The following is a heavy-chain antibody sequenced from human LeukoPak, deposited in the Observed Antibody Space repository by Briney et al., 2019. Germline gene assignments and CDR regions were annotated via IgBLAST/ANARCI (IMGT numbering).Heavy chain of an antibody. CDR1: GFTFSSYA. CDR3: ARGRRTWHTYYDFWSGYPENNWFDP. CDR2: ISGSGGST. D-gene: IGHD3-3*01. V-gene: IGHV3-23*01. J-gene: IGHJ5*02. Sequence: GGSLRLSCAASGFTFSSYAMSWVRQAPGKGLEWVSAISGSGGSTYYADSVKGRFTISRDNSKNTLYLQMNSLRAEDTAVYYCARGRRTWHTYYDFWSGYPENNWFDPWGQGTLVTVSS.